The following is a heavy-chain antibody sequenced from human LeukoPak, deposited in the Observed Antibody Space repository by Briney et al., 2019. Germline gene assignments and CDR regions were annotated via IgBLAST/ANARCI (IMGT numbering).Heavy chain of an antibody. J-gene: IGHJ4*02. Sequence: GGSLRLSCAASGFTFSTFAMSWVRQTPGKGLEWVSVISGGGGSTDYADSVKGRFTVSRDNSKNTLYLQMDSLTVEDTAVYYCAKASLSDYDILTGYYSPVPFDYWGQGTLVTVSS. CDR1: GFTFSTFA. CDR2: ISGGGGST. V-gene: IGHV3-23*01. D-gene: IGHD3-9*01. CDR3: AKASLSDYDILTGYYSPVPFDY.